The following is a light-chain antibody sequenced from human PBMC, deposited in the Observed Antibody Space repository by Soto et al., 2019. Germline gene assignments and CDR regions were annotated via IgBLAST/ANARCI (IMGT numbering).Light chain of an antibody. Sequence: IVLTQSPGTLSLSPGERATLSCRASESVSSSYLAWYQQKPGQPPRPLIYGASSRATGIPDRFSGSGSGTDLTLTIKRLEPEDFAVYYCQQYGNSPRTFGQGTKVDI. J-gene: IGKJ1*01. CDR2: GAS. CDR1: ESVSSSY. CDR3: QQYGNSPRT. V-gene: IGKV3-20*01.